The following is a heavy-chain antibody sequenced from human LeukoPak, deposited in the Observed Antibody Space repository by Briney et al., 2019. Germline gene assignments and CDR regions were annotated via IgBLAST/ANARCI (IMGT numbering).Heavy chain of an antibody. J-gene: IGHJ4*02. CDR3: ARTIFGLVTAFDY. CDR2: INSDGSST. D-gene: IGHD3-3*01. Sequence: GGSLRLSCAASGFTFSSYWMNWVRQAPGKGLVWVSRINSDGSSTSYADSVKGRFTISRDNAKNTLYLQMNRLRAEDTAVYYCARTIFGLVTAFDYWGQGTLVTVSS. V-gene: IGHV3-74*01. CDR1: GFTFSSYW.